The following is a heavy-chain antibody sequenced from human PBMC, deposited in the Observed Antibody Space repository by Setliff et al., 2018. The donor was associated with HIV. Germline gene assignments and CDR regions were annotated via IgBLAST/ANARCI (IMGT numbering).Heavy chain of an antibody. V-gene: IGHV3-74*01. J-gene: IGHJ4*02. CDR2: INGDGSST. D-gene: IGHD3-22*01. CDR1: GFTFSSHW. Sequence: GSLRLSCAASGFTFSSHWMHWVRQALGKGLVWVSRINGDGSSTTYADSVKGRFTISRDNSKKTLYLQMNSLRAEDTAVYYCAKDWATYYYDSSGYYYFDYWGQGTLVTSPQ. CDR3: AKDWATYYYDSSGYYYFDY.